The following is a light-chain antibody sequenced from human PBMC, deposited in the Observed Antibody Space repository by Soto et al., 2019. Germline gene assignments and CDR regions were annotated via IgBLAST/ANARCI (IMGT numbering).Light chain of an antibody. CDR3: SSYTTSSTVV. Sequence: QSALTQPASVSGSPGQSITISCTGTSSDVGGYDYVSWYQLHPGKAPKLMVFEVSNRPSGVSYRFSGSKSGNTASLTISGLQAEDEADYYCSSYTTSSTVVFGTGTKVTVL. V-gene: IGLV2-14*01. J-gene: IGLJ1*01. CDR1: SSDVGGYDY. CDR2: EVS.